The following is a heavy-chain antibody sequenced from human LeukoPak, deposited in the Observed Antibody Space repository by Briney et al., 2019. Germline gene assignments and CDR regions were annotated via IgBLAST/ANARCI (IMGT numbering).Heavy chain of an antibody. J-gene: IGHJ4*02. CDR3: ARSGSGYYYGSGSYFDY. CDR2: IYYSGGS. D-gene: IGHD3-10*01. Sequence: SETLSLICTVSGGSISSSGYYWGWIRQPPGKGLEWIGTIYYSGGSYYNPSLKSRVTISVDTSNNQFSLKLSSVTAADTAVYYCARSGSGYYYGSGSYFDYWGQGALVTVSS. V-gene: IGHV4-39*01. CDR1: GGSISSSGYY.